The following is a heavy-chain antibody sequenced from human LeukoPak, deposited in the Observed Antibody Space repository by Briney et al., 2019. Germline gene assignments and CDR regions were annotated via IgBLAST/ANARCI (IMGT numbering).Heavy chain of an antibody. V-gene: IGHV4-59*08. CDR3: ARSLRYFDWSTQGAFDI. Sequence: SETLSLTCSVSGASINSYYWSWIRQPPGKGLGWISYIYYSGITNYNPSLKSRVTISVDTSKNQVSLKLSSVTAADTAVYYCARSLRYFDWSTQGAFDIWGQGTMVTVSS. J-gene: IGHJ3*02. CDR1: GASINSYY. D-gene: IGHD3-9*01. CDR2: IYYSGIT.